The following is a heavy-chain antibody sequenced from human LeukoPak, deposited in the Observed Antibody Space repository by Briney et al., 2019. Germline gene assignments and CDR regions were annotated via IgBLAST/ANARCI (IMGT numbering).Heavy chain of an antibody. Sequence: PSETLSLTCTVSDDSINRHYWSWIRQTPGTGLEWIGYISYRGSTNYNPSLKSRVTMSVDTSNNQFSLRLSSVAAADTAVYYCATNAGPAALDAIDIWGQGTIVIVSS. D-gene: IGHD2-2*01. CDR2: ISYRGST. V-gene: IGHV4-59*08. CDR1: DDSINRHY. CDR3: ATNAGPAALDAIDI. J-gene: IGHJ3*02.